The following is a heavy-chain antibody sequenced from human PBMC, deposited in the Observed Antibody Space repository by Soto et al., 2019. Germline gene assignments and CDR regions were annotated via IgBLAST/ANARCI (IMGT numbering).Heavy chain of an antibody. Sequence: EVQLVESGGGLVQPGGSLRLSCAASGFTCSTYWMTWVRRPPGKGLEWVANLDQDGSERYYVDSVSGRFTISRDNAKNSLYLQMNSLRAEDTAVYYGVCGGNFFVYWGQGTLVTVSP. J-gene: IGHJ4*02. V-gene: IGHV3-7*01. D-gene: IGHD3-16*01. CDR2: LDQDGSER. CDR3: VCGGNFFVY. CDR1: GFTCSTYW.